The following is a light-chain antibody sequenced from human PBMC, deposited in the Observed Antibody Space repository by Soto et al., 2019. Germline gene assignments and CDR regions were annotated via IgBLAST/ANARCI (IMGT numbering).Light chain of an antibody. CDR1: QSFSSSY. J-gene: IGKJ2*01. CDR2: ASS. V-gene: IGKV3-20*01. Sequence: IVLTQSPGTLSLSPGERATLSCRASQSFSSSYLAWYQQQPGQAPRLLIYASSKRATGIPDRFTGSGSGADFTLTISRLEPEDFAVYYCQHYGNSHLYTFGQGTKLEI. CDR3: QHYGNSHLYT.